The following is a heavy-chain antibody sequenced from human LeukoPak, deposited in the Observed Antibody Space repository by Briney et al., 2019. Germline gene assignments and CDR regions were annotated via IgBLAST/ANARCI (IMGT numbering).Heavy chain of an antibody. V-gene: IGHV3-11*01. CDR3: ARDLGYCSSTSCYTTDY. D-gene: IGHD2-2*02. CDR1: GFTFSDYY. J-gene: IGHJ4*02. Sequence: GGSLRLSCAVSGFTFSDYYMNWIRQAPGKGLEGVSYISGSGSSIYYADSVKGRFTISRDIAKNSLHLQMNSLRAEDTAVYYCARDLGYCSSTSCYTTDYWGQGTLVTVSS. CDR2: ISGSGSSI.